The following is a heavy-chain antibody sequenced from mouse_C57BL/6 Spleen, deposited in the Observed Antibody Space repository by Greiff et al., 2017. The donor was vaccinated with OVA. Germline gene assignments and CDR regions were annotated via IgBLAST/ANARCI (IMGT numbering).Heavy chain of an antibody. CDR2: IYPGDGDT. D-gene: IGHD3-1*01. CDR1: GYAFSSSW. Sequence: QVHVKQSGPELVKPGASVKISCKASGYAFSSSWMNWVKQRPGKGLEWIGRIYPGDGDTNYNGKFKGKATLTADKSSSTAYMQLSSLTSEDSAVYFCARTANLPGLVYWGQGTTLTVSS. CDR3: ARTANLPGLVY. J-gene: IGHJ2*01. V-gene: IGHV1-82*01.